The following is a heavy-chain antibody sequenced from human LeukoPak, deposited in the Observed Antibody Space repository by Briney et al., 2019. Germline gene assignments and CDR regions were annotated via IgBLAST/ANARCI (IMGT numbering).Heavy chain of an antibody. CDR3: ARGHSGYINP. D-gene: IGHD5-12*01. CDR1: GDTVASNTAA. V-gene: IGHV6-1*01. Sequence: SQTLSLPVDIPGDTVASNTAAWNSIRQSPSRGLEWLGRTYYRSKWYDAYAESVKSRITIKPDTSRNQFSLQLDSVTPEDTAVYYCARGHSGYINPSGQGTLVTVSS. CDR2: TYYRSKWYD. J-gene: IGHJ5*02.